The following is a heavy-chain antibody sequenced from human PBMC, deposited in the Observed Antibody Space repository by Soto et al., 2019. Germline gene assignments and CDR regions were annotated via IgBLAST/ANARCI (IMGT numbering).Heavy chain of an antibody. CDR2: IIPLFGTT. Sequence: QVQLVQSGVDVRRQGSSVKVSCKASGDTFKNFVISWVRQAPGQGLEWMGGIIPLFGTTDFAQRFQGRLTITTDESTTTAYMELSRLRSEDTATYYGAAEMGFGKLSVDWGLGPRVIVSS. V-gene: IGHV1-69*01. CDR1: GDTFKNFV. CDR3: AAEMGFGKLSVD. D-gene: IGHD3-10*01. J-gene: IGHJ6*02.